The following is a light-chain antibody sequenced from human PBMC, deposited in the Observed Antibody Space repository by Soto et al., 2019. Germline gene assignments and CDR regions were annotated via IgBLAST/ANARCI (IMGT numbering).Light chain of an antibody. V-gene: IGLV2-14*01. CDR3: CSYTSLSTVV. CDR2: ADS. Sequence: QSALTQPASVSGSPGQSITISCTGTYSDVGGYNHVSWYQHSPGKAPKLILFADSDRPSGVSHRFSGSKSGNTASLTISGLQAEDEADYYCCSYTSLSTVVFGGGTKLTVL. CDR1: YSDVGGYNH. J-gene: IGLJ2*01.